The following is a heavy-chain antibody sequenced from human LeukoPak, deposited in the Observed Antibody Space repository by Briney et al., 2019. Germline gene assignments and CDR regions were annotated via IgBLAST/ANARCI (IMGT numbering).Heavy chain of an antibody. D-gene: IGHD6-13*01. CDR2: MNPNSGNT. J-gene: IGHJ4*02. Sequence: ASVKVSCKVSGYTLTELSMHWVRQATGQGLEWMGWMNPNSGNTGYAQKFQGRVTMTRNTSISTAYMELSSLRSEDTAVYYCARDLAAGTSRGDYWGQGTLVTVSS. CDR3: ARDLAAGTSRGDY. CDR1: GYTLTELS. V-gene: IGHV1-8*01.